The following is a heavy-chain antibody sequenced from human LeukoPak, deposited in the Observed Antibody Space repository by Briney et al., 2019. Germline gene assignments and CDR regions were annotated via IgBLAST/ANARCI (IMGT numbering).Heavy chain of an antibody. J-gene: IGHJ4*02. CDR3: AKEYSTGWYPHDFDY. CDR1: GFTFSDYY. D-gene: IGHD6-19*01. V-gene: IGHV3-23*01. CDR2: VSGSGGST. Sequence: PGGSLRLSCAASGFTFSDYYMSWIRQAPGKGLEWVSAVSGSGGSTFYADSVKGRFTISRDNSKNTLYLQMNSLRAGDTAVYYCAKEYSTGWYPHDFDYWGQGTLVTVSS.